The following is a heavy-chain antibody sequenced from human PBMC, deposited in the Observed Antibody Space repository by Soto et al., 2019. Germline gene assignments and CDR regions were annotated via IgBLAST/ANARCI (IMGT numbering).Heavy chain of an antibody. J-gene: IGHJ6*02. D-gene: IGHD3-22*01. CDR2: INHSGST. V-gene: IGHV4-34*01. CDR3: ARRRRWGYYDSSVYYYRAYDRGGMDV. Sequence: SETLSLTCAVYGGSFSGYYWSWIRQPPGKGLEWIGEINHSGSTNYNPSLKSRVTISVDTSKNQFSLKLSSVTAADTAGYYCARRRRWGYYDSSVYYYRAYDRGGMDVRAQRTTVTVSS. CDR1: GGSFSGYY.